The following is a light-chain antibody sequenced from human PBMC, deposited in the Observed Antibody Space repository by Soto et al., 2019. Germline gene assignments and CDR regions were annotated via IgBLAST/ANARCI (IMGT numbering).Light chain of an antibody. CDR3: QQSNSIPPWT. J-gene: IGKJ1*01. Sequence: DIQMTQSPSSLSASVGDRVTINCRASQTISIYLNWYQHRPGKGPKLLIYSASTLQSGVSSRFSGSGSGTDFTLTISRLQPEDVATYYCQQSNSIPPWTFGQGTKVEIK. V-gene: IGKV1-39*01. CDR1: QTISIY. CDR2: SAS.